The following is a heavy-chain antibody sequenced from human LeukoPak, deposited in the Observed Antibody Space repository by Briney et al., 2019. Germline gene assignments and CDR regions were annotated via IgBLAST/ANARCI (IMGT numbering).Heavy chain of an antibody. V-gene: IGHV3-48*03. CDR1: GFTFNSYE. J-gene: IGHJ6*03. CDR2: ISTSGSTI. CDR3: ARSAYYMDV. Sequence: GGSLRLSCAASGFTFNSYEMNWVRQAPGKGLEWVSYISTSGSTIYYADSVKGRFTISRDNAKNSLFLQMNSLRAEDTAVYYCARSAYYMDVWGKGTTVTISS.